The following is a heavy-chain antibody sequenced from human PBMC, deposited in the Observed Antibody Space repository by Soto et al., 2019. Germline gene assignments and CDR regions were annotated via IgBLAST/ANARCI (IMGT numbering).Heavy chain of an antibody. D-gene: IGHD3-10*01. CDR1: GFTFSSYG. CDR2: XSYDGSNK. Sequence: PGVSLRLSCAASGFTFSSYGMHWVRQAPGKGXXXXXXXSYDGSNKYYADSVKGRFTISRDNSKNTLYLQMNSLRAEDTAVYYCAKDQSYYGSGSYPEYYYYYYGMDVWRQGTTVTVSS. CDR3: AKDQSYYGSGSYPEYYYYYYGMDV. V-gene: IGHV3-30*18. J-gene: IGHJ6*02.